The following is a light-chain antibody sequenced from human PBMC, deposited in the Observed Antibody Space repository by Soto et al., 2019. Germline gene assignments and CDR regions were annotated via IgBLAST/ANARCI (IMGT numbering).Light chain of an antibody. Sequence: DIPMTQSPSTLSASVGDRVTITCRASQSINTRLAWYQQKPGEAPKILVHESSTLERGGPARFSGSGSGTEFTLSISSLQPGDFATFYSQQYKTCSRTFGQGTKVEVK. CDR2: ESS. J-gene: IGKJ1*01. V-gene: IGKV1-5*03. CDR1: QSINTR. CDR3: QQYKTCSRT.